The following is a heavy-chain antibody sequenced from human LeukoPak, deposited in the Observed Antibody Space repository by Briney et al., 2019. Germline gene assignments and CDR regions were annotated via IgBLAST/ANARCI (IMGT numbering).Heavy chain of an antibody. CDR2: INPYSGGT. CDR1: GYTFTGYY. Sequence: ASVKVSCKASGYTFTGYYIHWVRQAPGQGLEWMGWINPYSGGTNSAQKFQGRVTMTRGASISTAYMELSSLRSDGTAVYYCARKQAAADYYYGMDVWGQGTTVTVSS. CDR3: ARKQAAADYYYGMDV. D-gene: IGHD6-13*01. J-gene: IGHJ6*02. V-gene: IGHV1-2*02.